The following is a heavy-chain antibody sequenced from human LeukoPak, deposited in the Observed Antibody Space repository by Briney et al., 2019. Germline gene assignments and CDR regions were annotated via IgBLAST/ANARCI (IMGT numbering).Heavy chain of an antibody. Sequence: PSETLSLTCTVSGGSIRSTSYYWGWIRQPPGKGLEWIGSIYYSGSTNYNPSLKSRVTIPVDTSKNHFSLRLSSVTAADTAVYYCATISGYYYFYYYMDVWGKGTTVTVS. D-gene: IGHD3-22*01. CDR2: IYYSGST. CDR1: GGSIRSTSYY. J-gene: IGHJ6*03. V-gene: IGHV4-39*07. CDR3: ATISGYYYFYYYMDV.